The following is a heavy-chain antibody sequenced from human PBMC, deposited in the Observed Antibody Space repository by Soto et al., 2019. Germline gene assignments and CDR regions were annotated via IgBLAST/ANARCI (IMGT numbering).Heavy chain of an antibody. Sequence: GASVKVSCKASGYTFTSYDINWVRQATGQGLEWMGWMNPNSGNTGYAQKFQGRVTMTRNTSISTAYMELSSLRSEDTAVYYCARHRRITIFGVVNGYYFDYWGQGTLVTVSS. CDR1: GYTFTSYD. D-gene: IGHD3-3*01. J-gene: IGHJ4*02. CDR2: MNPNSGNT. V-gene: IGHV1-8*01. CDR3: ARHRRITIFGVVNGYYFDY.